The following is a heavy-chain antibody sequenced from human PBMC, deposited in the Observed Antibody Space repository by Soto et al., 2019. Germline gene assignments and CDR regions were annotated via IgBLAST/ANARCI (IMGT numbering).Heavy chain of an antibody. Sequence: LXLSCAASGFTFSRSAMSWFRQAPVKGLEWVSAISGSGGSTYYADSVKGRFTISRDNSKNTLYLQMNSLRAEDTAVYYCAKDLLVDKAMVNDAFDIWGQGTMVTVSS. CDR1: GFTFSRSA. J-gene: IGHJ3*02. V-gene: IGHV3-23*01. CDR2: ISGSGGST. D-gene: IGHD5-18*01. CDR3: AKDLLVDKAMVNDAFDI.